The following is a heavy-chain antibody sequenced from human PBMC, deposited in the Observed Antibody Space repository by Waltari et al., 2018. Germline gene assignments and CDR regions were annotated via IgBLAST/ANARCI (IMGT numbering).Heavy chain of an antibody. CDR1: GGSCGGYY. V-gene: IGHV4-34*01. CDR2: INHSGST. J-gene: IGHJ6*03. Sequence: QVRLQQWGAGLLKPSETLSLSCAVSGGSCGGYYWRWLGQPTGKGPEWRWEINHSGSTNYNPSLNIRFTISVHTSKNQFSLKLSSVPAAATAVYYCASLPLYGDYDYYYYYMYVWGKGTTVTVSS. CDR3: ASLPLYGDYDYYYYYMYV. D-gene: IGHD4-17*01.